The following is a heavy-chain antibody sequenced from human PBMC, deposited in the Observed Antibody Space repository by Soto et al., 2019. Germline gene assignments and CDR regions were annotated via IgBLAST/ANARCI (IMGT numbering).Heavy chain of an antibody. CDR3: ARGSSRGWFEEFFWRPAMDV. CDR2: ISYDGSNK. CDR1: GFTFSSYG. V-gene: IGHV3-30-3*01. D-gene: IGHD3-10*01. J-gene: IGHJ6*02. Sequence: QVQLVESGGGVVQPGRSLRLSCAASGFTFSSYGMHWVRQAPGNGLEWVAVISYDGSNKYYADSVKGRFTISRDNSKNTLYLQMNRMRADDKAVYYCARGSSRGWFEEFFWRPAMDVWGQGTTVTVSS.